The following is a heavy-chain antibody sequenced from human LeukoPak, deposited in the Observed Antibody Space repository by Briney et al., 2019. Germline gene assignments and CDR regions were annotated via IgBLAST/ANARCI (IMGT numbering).Heavy chain of an antibody. CDR2: ISGSGGST. V-gene: IGHV3-23*01. Sequence: GGSLRLSCAASGFTFSSYAMSWVRQAPGKGLEWVSAISGSGGSTYYADSVKGRFTISRDNSKNTLYLQMNSLRAEDTAVYYCAKAERVKQQLAHRAFDIWGQGTMVIVSS. J-gene: IGHJ3*02. CDR1: GFTFSSYA. CDR3: AKAERVKQQLAHRAFDI. D-gene: IGHD6-13*01.